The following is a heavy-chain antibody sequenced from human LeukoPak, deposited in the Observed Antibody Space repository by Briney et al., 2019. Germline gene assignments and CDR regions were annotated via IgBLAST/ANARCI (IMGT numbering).Heavy chain of an antibody. CDR3: ARAGQGFDS. CDR2: INSDGTTT. V-gene: IGHV3-74*01. J-gene: IGHJ5*01. Sequence: GGSLRLSCAASGFTFNSYWMHWVRQGLGKGLVWVSRINSDGTTTTYADSVKGRFTISRDNAKNTLYLQMNSLRAEDTAVYYCARAGQGFDSWGQGTLVTVSS. CDR1: GFTFNSYW.